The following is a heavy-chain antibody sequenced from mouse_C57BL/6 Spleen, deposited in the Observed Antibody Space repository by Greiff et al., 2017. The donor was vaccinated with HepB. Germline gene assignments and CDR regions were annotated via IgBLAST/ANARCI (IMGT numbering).Heavy chain of an antibody. CDR1: GYTFTDYY. J-gene: IGHJ2*01. CDR3: AVDSSGRVDY. D-gene: IGHD3-2*02. V-gene: IGHV1-26*01. Sequence: VQLQQSGPELVKPGASVKISCKASGYTFTDYYMNWVKQSHGKSLEWIGDINPNNGGTSYNQKFKGKATLTVDKSSSTAYMELRSLTSEDSAVYYCAVDSSGRVDYWGQGTTLTVSS. CDR2: INPNNGGT.